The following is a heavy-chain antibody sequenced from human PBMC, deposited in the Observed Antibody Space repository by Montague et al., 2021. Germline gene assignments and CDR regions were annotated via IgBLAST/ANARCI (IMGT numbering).Heavy chain of an antibody. Sequence: PALVKPTQTLTLTCTFSGFSISTSRVGVGWIRQPPGKALEWLALIYWDDEKRYSSSLKRRLTITKDTSKNQVVLTMTNIDPVDTGTYYCAHRVVWAAGQNGFDAWGQGTLVTVSS. V-gene: IGHV2-5*02. CDR3: AHRVVWAAGQNGFDA. J-gene: IGHJ5*02. D-gene: IGHD6-13*01. CDR1: GFSISTSRVG. CDR2: IYWDDEK.